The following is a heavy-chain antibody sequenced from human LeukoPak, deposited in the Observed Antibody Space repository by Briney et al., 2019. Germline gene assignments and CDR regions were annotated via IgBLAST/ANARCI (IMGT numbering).Heavy chain of an antibody. CDR1: GGSISSYY. J-gene: IGHJ4*02. V-gene: IGHV4-4*07. CDR3: AGNYYGSGSYYSEDRY. D-gene: IGHD3-10*01. Sequence: SETLSLTCTASGGSISSYYWSWIRQPAGKGLEWIGRIYTSGSTNYNPSLKSRVTISLDTSKNQFSLKLSSVTAADTAAYYCAGNYYGSGSYYSEDRYWGQGILVTVSS. CDR2: IYTSGST.